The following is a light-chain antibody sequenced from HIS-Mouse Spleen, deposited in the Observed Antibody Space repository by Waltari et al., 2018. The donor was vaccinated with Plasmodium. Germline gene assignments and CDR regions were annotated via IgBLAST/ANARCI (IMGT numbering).Light chain of an antibody. CDR3: QQYYSTPIT. CDR1: QSVLYSSNTKNY. J-gene: IGKJ5*01. V-gene: IGKV4-1*01. CDR2: WAS. Sequence: DIVMTQSPDPLAVSLGERATINCKSSQSVLYSSNTKNYLAWYQQKPGQPPKLLIYWASTRESGVPDRSSGSGSGTDFTLTISSLQAEDVAVYYCQQYYSTPITFGQGTRLEIK.